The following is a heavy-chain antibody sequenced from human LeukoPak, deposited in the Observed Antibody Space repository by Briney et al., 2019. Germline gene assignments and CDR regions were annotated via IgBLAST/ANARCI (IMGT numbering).Heavy chain of an antibody. CDR2: IYSGGST. D-gene: IGHD6-19*01. CDR3: ASWLYSSGWYY. J-gene: IGHJ4*02. Sequence: GSLLLSCAASGFTVSSNYMSWVRQAPGKGLGWVSVIYSGGSTYYADSVKGRFTISRDNSKNTLYLQMNSLRAEDTAVYYCASWLYSSGWYYWGQGTLVTVSS. V-gene: IGHV3-66*01. CDR1: GFTVSSNY.